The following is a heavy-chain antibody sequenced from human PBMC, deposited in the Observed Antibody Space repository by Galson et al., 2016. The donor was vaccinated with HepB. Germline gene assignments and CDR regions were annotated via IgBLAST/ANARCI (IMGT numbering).Heavy chain of an antibody. D-gene: IGHD3-9*01. CDR3: AKVHDILSGFYKSYFDY. V-gene: IGHV3-23*01. J-gene: IGHJ4*02. Sequence: SLRLSCAASGFTFRTYAMIWVRQAPGKGLEWVSTISGNGYSTYYADSVKGRFTISRDNSKNTLSLQMNSRRADDTAVYYCAKVHDILSGFYKSYFDYWGQGTQVAVSS. CDR2: ISGNGYST. CDR1: GFTFRTYA.